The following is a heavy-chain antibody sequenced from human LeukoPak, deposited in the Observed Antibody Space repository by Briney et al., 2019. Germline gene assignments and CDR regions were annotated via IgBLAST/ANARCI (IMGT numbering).Heavy chain of an antibody. D-gene: IGHD2-21*01. J-gene: IGHJ4*02. CDR2: IIPVFNTT. V-gene: IGHV1-69*05. CDR1: RGTFSNFP. CDR3: ARDLTAEYCGGDCYSATFDQ. Sequence: SVKVSCKASRGTFSNFPISWVRQAPGQGLEWMGGIIPVFNTTNYAQRFQGRVTITTDEFTSTVYMDLSSLRSEDTAVYYCARDLTAEYCGGDCYSATFDQWGQGTLVTVSS.